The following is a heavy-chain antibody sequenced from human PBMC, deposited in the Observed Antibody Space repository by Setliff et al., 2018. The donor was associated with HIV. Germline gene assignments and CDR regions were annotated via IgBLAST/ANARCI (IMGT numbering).Heavy chain of an antibody. V-gene: IGHV4-59*12. CDR2: IYNSVTT. Sequence: SETLSLTCIVSGASISSNTWSWIRQAPGKGLQWIGFIYNSVTTNYNPSLKSRVTISVDTSKNQFSLSLSSVTAADTAVYYCAREDQLLSGHYYYNGMDVWGQGTTVTVSS. D-gene: IGHD2-2*01. CDR3: AREDQLLSGHYYYNGMDV. CDR1: GASISSNT. J-gene: IGHJ6*02.